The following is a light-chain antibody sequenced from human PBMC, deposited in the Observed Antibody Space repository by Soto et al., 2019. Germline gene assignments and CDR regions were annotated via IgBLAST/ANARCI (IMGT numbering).Light chain of an antibody. Sequence: DVVMTQSPLSLSVTLGQPASISCRSSQGLVYSDGNTFLNWFHQRQGQSPRRLNYQVSNRDSGVPDRFRGSGSGTNYTVTIGGVEAEDVGIYYCVQGTHWPWTFGQGTKVEL. V-gene: IGKV2-30*01. CDR3: VQGTHWPWT. J-gene: IGKJ1*01. CDR2: QVS. CDR1: QGLVYSDGNTF.